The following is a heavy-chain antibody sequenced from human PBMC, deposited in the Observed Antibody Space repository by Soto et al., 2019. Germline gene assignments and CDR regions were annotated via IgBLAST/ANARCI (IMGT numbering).Heavy chain of an antibody. CDR1: GFTFSSYG. CDR2: IWYDGSNK. Sequence: QRLSFAASGFTFSSYGMHWVRQAPGKGLEWVAVIWYDGSNKYYADSVKGRFTISRDNSKNTLYLQMNSLRAEDTAVYYCARGYYDFWSGYYPTYYYYYRMDVWGHGTNVTVSS. J-gene: IGHJ6*02. CDR3: ARGYYDFWSGYYPTYYYYYRMDV. D-gene: IGHD3-3*01. V-gene: IGHV3-33*01.